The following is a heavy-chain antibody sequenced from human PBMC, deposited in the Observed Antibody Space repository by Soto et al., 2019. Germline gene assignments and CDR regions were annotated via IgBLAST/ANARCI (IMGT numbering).Heavy chain of an antibody. CDR1: GFTFSSYG. Sequence: QVQLVESGGGVVQPGRSLRLSCAASGFTFSSYGMHWVRQAPGKGLEWVAVISYDGSNKYYADSVKGRFTISRDNSKNTLYLQMNSLRAEDTAVYYCAKPPGSYDPGTDEDYLDNWGQGTLVVVSS. J-gene: IGHJ4*02. CDR2: ISYDGSNK. CDR3: AKPPGSYDPGTDEDYLDN. V-gene: IGHV3-30*18. D-gene: IGHD3-16*01.